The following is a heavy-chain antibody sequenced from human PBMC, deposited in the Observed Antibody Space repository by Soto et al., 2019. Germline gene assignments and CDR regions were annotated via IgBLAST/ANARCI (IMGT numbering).Heavy chain of an antibody. Sequence: GGSLRLSCAASGFTFDDYAMHWVRQAPGKGLEWVSGISWNSGSIGYADSVKGRFTISRDNAKNSLYLQMNSLRAEDTALYYCAKDKGGGSGRFFDYWGQGTLVTVSS. J-gene: IGHJ4*02. CDR2: ISWNSGSI. CDR1: GFTFDDYA. CDR3: AKDKGGGSGRFFDY. V-gene: IGHV3-9*01. D-gene: IGHD6-19*01.